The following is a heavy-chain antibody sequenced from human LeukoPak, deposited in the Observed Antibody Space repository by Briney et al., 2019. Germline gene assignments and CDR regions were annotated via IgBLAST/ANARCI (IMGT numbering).Heavy chain of an antibody. Sequence: GGSLRLSCAASGFTFSSYAMHWVRQAPGKGLEWVAVISYDGSNKYYADSVKGRFTISRDNSKNTLYLQMNSLRAEDTAVYYCARKYCSSTSCWFDPWGQGTLVTVSS. J-gene: IGHJ5*02. CDR3: ARKYCSSTSCWFDP. V-gene: IGHV3-30*04. CDR1: GFTFSSYA. D-gene: IGHD2-2*01. CDR2: ISYDGSNK.